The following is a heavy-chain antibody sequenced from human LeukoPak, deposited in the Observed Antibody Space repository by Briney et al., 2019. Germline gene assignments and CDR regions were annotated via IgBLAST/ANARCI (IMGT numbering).Heavy chain of an antibody. CDR3: ASGSSGWWGDAFDI. CDR2: ISSSSSTI. Sequence: GGSLRLSCAASGFTFSSYSMNWVRQAPGKGLEWVSYISSSSSTIYYADSVKGRFTISRDNAKNSLYLQTNSLRAEDTAVYYCASGSSGWWGDAFDIWGQGTMVTVSS. V-gene: IGHV3-48*04. CDR1: GFTFSSYS. D-gene: IGHD6-19*01. J-gene: IGHJ3*02.